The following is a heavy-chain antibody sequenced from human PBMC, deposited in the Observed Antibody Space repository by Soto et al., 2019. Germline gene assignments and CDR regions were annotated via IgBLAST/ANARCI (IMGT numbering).Heavy chain of an antibody. CDR3: ARHLPSGSSSVDY. Sequence: SETLSLTCAVYGGSFSGYYWGWIRQPPGKGLEWIGSIYFSGGTYYNPSLKSRVTISVDTSKNQFSLKLSSVTAADTALYYCARHLPSGSSSVDYWGQGNLVTVSS. J-gene: IGHJ4*02. D-gene: IGHD6-6*01. CDR1: GGSFSGYY. CDR2: IYFSGGT. V-gene: IGHV4-39*01.